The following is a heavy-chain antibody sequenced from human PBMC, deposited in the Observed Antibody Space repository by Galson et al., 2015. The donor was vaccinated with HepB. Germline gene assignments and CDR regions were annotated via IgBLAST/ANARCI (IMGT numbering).Heavy chain of an antibody. CDR1: GFTFSSYS. CDR2: ISSSSSYI. Sequence: SLRLSCAASGFTFSSYSMNWVRQAPGKGLEWVSSISSSSSYIYYADSVKGRSTISRDNAKNSLYLQMNSLRAEDTAVYYCARESTVTTFCYYGMDVWGQGTTVTVSS. D-gene: IGHD4-17*01. V-gene: IGHV3-21*01. CDR3: ARESTVTTFCYYGMDV. J-gene: IGHJ6*02.